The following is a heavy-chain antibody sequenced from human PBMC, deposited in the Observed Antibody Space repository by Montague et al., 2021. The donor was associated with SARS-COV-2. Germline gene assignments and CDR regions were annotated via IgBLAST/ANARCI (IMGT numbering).Heavy chain of an antibody. Sequence: SETLSLTCAVYGGSFSGYYWSWIRQPPGKGLEWLGEINHSGSTNYNPSLKSRVTISVDTSKNQFFLKLSSVTAADTAVYYCARGSGCSGGGCYSEWVPYYSCGMDVWGQGTTVTVSS. V-gene: IGHV4-34*01. CDR2: INHSGST. J-gene: IGHJ6*02. CDR1: GGSFSGYY. CDR3: ARGSGCSGGGCYSEWVPYYSCGMDV. D-gene: IGHD2-15*01.